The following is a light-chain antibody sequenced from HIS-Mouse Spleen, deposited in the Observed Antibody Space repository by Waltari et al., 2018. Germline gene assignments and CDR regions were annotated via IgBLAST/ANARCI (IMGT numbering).Light chain of an antibody. CDR2: YKSDSDK. V-gene: IGLV5-45*02. Sequence: QAVLTQPSSLSASPGASASPTCTLRSGINVGTYRIYWYQQKPGSPPQYLLRYKSDSDKQQGSGVPSRFSGSKDASANAGILLISGLQSEDEADYYCMNWHSSAWVFGGGTKLTVL. CDR1: SGINVGTYR. CDR3: MNWHSSAWV. J-gene: IGLJ3*02.